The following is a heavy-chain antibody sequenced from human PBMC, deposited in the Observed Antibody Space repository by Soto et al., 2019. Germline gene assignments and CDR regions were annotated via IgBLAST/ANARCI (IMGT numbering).Heavy chain of an antibody. V-gene: IGHV3-15*01. D-gene: IGHD2-2*01. CDR1: GFTFSNAW. Sequence: GGSLRLSCAASGFTFSNAWMSWVRQAPGKGLEWVGRIKSKTDGGTTDYAAPVKGRFTISRDDSKNTLYLQMNSLKTEDTAVYYCTTDLSDIVVVPAPYPIDYWGQGTLVTVSS. J-gene: IGHJ4*02. CDR2: IKSKTDGGTT. CDR3: TTDLSDIVVVPAPYPIDY.